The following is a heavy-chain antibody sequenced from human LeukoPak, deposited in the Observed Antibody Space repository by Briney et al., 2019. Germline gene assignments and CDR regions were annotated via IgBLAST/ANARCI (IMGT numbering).Heavy chain of an antibody. CDR2: ISSSGSYI. J-gene: IGHJ4*02. CDR1: SFTFSSYN. D-gene: IGHD4-23*01. V-gene: IGHV3-21*04. Sequence: GGSLRLSCAASSFTFSSYNMNWVRQAPGKGLEWVSYISSSGSYIYYRDSVKGRFTISRDSSKSTLYLQMNSLRAEDTAVYFCGTGGIYGGSGVYRGQGTLVIVSS. CDR3: GTGGIYGGSGVY.